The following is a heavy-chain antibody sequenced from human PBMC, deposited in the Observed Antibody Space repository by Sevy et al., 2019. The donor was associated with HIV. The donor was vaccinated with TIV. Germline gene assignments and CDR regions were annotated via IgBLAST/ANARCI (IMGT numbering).Heavy chain of an antibody. J-gene: IGHJ4*02. CDR1: GFTFSSYW. CDR3: AREDDFWSGYYPGPGAY. V-gene: IGHV3-7*01. Sequence: WGSLRLSCAASGFTFSSYWMSWVRQAPGKGLEWVANIKQDGSEKYYVDSVKDRFTISRDNAKNSLYLQMNSLRAEDTAVYYCAREDDFWSGYYPGPGAYWGQGTLVTVSS. CDR2: IKQDGSEK. D-gene: IGHD3-3*01.